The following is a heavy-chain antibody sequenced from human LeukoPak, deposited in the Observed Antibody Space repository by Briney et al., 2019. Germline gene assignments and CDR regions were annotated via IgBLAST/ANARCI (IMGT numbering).Heavy chain of an antibody. CDR2: INYSGST. CDR1: GGPLTSGSYY. CDR3: GRDVRSIAGRRGGYYYYYMDV. Sequence: PSETLSLTRTVSGGPLTSGSYYWSWIRQPPGKGLEWIGFINYSGSTNYNPSLQRRANTSMDTSKHQFSLKLSSVTAADTDVYYCGRDVRSIAGRRGGYYYYYMDVLGNGTTVTVSS. J-gene: IGHJ6*03. V-gene: IGHV4-61*01. D-gene: IGHD6-6*01.